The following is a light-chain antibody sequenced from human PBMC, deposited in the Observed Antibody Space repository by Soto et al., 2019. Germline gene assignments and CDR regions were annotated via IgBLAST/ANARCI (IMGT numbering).Light chain of an antibody. V-gene: IGKV3-11*01. J-gene: IGKJ2*01. CDR3: QQRSNWPEYT. CDR2: DAS. Sequence: EIVLTQSPATLSLSPGERATLSCRASQSVSSYLAWYQQKPGQAPRLLIYDASNRATGIPARFSGSGSGTDFTLTSSILEPEDFAVYYCQQRSNWPEYTFGQGTKVEIK. CDR1: QSVSSY.